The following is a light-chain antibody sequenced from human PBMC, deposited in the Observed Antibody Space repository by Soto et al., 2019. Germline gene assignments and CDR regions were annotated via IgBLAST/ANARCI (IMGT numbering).Light chain of an antibody. J-gene: IGLJ2*01. CDR3: LLYYGGAQV. CDR2: STS. CDR1: PGAVTSGYY. V-gene: IGLV7-43*01. Sequence: QAVVTQEPSLTVSPGGTVTPTCASSPGAVTSGYYPNWFQQKPGQAPRALIYSTSNNHSWTPARFSGSLLGGKAALTLSGVQPEDEAEYYCLLYYGGAQVFGGGTKLTVL.